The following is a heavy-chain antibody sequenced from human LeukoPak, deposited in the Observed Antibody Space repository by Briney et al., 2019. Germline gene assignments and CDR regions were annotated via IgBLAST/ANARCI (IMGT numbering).Heavy chain of an antibody. Sequence: GGSLRLSCAASGFTFSNYWMHWFRQSPGKRLVWVSHINSAGSSTTYADSVKGRFTIARDNAKNTLYLQMNSLRAEDTAVYYCVRDRSGSSSVYWGQGTLVTVSS. J-gene: IGHJ4*02. CDR3: VRDRSGSSSVY. V-gene: IGHV3-74*01. CDR1: GFTFSNYW. CDR2: INSAGSST. D-gene: IGHD6-6*01.